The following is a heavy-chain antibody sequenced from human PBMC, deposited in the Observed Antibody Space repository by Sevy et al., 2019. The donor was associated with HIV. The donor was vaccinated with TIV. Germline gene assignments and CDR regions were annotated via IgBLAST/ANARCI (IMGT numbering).Heavy chain of an antibody. CDR3: TRWQAAQSIFDY. D-gene: IGHD6-13*01. J-gene: IGHJ4*01. CDR2: LKSDVYGGTV. Sequence: GGSLRLSCTASGFTFGDYCMSWVRQAPGKGLEWVAFLKSDVYGGTVDHAASVRGRFVISRDDSKTIAYLQMNDLKTEDRGVYYCTRWQAAQSIFDYWGHGALVTVSS. V-gene: IGHV3-49*04. CDR1: GFTFGDYC.